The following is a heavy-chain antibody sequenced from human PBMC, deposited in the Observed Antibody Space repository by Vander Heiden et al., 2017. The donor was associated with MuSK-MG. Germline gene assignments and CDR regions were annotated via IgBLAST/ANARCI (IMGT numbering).Heavy chain of an antibody. Sequence: DVQLVSSGVGLFMLEGSLRRPCAAPAFTFSSYRMNWVRQAPGKGLEWVSSISSSSSYIYYADAVKGRFTISRDNAKNSLYLQMNSLRAEDTAVYYYARIAAAGLYFDYWGDGTLVTVSS. CDR2: ISSSSSYI. J-gene: IGHJ4*01. CDR1: AFTFSSYR. D-gene: IGHD6-13*01. V-gene: IGHV3-21*01. CDR3: ARIAAAGLYFDY.